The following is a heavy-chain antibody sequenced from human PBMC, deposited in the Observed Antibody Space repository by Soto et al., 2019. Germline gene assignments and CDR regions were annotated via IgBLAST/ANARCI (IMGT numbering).Heavy chain of an antibody. CDR1: EVTCSSYA. D-gene: IGHD2-15*01. CDR2: ISGSGGST. Sequence: PLRLSCAAAEVTCSSYAMSWVRQDPGKGLEWVSAISGSGGSTYYADSVKGRFTISRDNSKNTLYLQMNSLRAEDTAVYYCAKVVVTHTHVYYYYGMDVWGQGTTVTVSS. CDR3: AKVVVTHTHVYYYYGMDV. V-gene: IGHV3-23*01. J-gene: IGHJ6*02.